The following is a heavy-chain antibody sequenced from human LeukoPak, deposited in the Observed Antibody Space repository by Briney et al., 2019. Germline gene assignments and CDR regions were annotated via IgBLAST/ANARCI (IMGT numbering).Heavy chain of an antibody. D-gene: IGHD5-24*01. Sequence: GGSLRLSCAASGFTFSSYWMHWVRQAPGKGLVWVSRINSDGSSTSYADSVKGRFTISRDNAKNTLYLQMNSLSAEDTAVYYCASPVGDGYNYFVDYWGQGTLVTVSS. CDR2: INSDGSST. J-gene: IGHJ4*02. CDR3: ASPVGDGYNYFVDY. V-gene: IGHV3-74*01. CDR1: GFTFSSYW.